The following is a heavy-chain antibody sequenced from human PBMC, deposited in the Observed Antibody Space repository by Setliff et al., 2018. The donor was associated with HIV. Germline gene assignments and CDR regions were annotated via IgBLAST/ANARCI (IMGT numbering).Heavy chain of an antibody. CDR2: IIPNSGGT. CDR1: GYSFTRYA. D-gene: IGHD2-2*01. J-gene: IGHJ4*02. CDR3: ARDHPYFCSSTSCSFLDY. Sequence: ASVKVSCKASGYSFTRYAMHWVRQAPGQRLEWMGRIIPNSGGTNFARNFQGRVTMTRDTSISTAYMELSRLRSDDTAVYYCARDHPYFCSSTSCSFLDYWGQGTLVTVSS. V-gene: IGHV1-2*06.